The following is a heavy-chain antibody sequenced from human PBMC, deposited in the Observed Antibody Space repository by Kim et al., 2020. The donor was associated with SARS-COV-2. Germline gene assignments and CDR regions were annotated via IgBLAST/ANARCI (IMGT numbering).Heavy chain of an antibody. D-gene: IGHD3-3*01. CDR3: ARAGDFWSGRIFDY. CDR1: GGSISSGGYY. Sequence: SETLSLTCTVSGGSISSGGYYWSWIRQHPGKGLEWIGYIYYSGSTYYNPSLKSRVTISVDTSKNQFSLKLSSVTAADTAVYYCARAGDFWSGRIFDYWGQGTLVTVSS. CDR2: IYYSGST. V-gene: IGHV4-31*03. J-gene: IGHJ4*02.